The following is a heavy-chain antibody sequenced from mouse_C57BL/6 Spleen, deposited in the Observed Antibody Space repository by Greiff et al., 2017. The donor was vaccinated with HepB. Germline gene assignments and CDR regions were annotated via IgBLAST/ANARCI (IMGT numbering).Heavy chain of an antibody. CDR2: IYPGDGDT. CDR1: GYAFSSSW. CDR3: ARSGSNYELWYFDV. J-gene: IGHJ1*03. Sequence: QVQLQQSGPELVKPGASVKISCKASGYAFSSSWMNWVKQRPGKGLEWIGRIYPGDGDTNYNGKFKGKATLTADKSSSTAYMQLSSLTSEDSAVYFCARSGSNYELWYFDVWGTGTTVTVSS. V-gene: IGHV1-82*01. D-gene: IGHD2-5*01.